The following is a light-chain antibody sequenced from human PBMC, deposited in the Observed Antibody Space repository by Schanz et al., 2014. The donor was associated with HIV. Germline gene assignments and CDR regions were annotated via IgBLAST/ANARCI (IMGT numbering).Light chain of an antibody. CDR2: EVS. CDR3: FSSVASDILYV. Sequence: QSALTQPPSVSGSPGQSVTISCTGTSSDVGSYNLVSWYQQHPGTAPKLMIHEVSNRPSGVPDRFSGSKSGNTASLTISGLQSEDEADYYCFSSVASDILYVFGTGTKLTVL. J-gene: IGLJ1*01. CDR1: SSDVGSYNL. V-gene: IGLV2-18*02.